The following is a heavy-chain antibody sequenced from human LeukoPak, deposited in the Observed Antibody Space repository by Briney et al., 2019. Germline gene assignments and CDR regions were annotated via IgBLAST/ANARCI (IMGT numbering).Heavy chain of an antibody. V-gene: IGHV3-30*18. CDR1: GFTFSSCG. CDR3: AKGTRRITMVRGVIGYFDY. Sequence: GGSLRLSCAASGFTFSSCGMHWVRQAPGKGLEWVAVISYDGSNKYYADSVKGRFTISRDNSKNTLYLQMNSLRAEDTAVYYCAKGTRRITMVRGVIGYFDYWGQGTLVTVSS. CDR2: ISYDGSNK. D-gene: IGHD3-10*01. J-gene: IGHJ4*02.